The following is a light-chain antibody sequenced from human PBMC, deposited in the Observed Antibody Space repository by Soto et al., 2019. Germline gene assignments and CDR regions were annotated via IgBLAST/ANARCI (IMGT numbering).Light chain of an antibody. Sequence: EIVMTQSPATLSVSPGERATLSCRASQSVRSNLAWYQQKPGQAPRLLIYGASTRPTGIPARFSCSGSGTEFTLTIGSLQSEDFAVYYCQQYNDWPPGTFGQGTRVEIK. CDR3: QQYNDWPPGT. CDR2: GAS. CDR1: QSVRSN. J-gene: IGKJ1*01. V-gene: IGKV3-15*01.